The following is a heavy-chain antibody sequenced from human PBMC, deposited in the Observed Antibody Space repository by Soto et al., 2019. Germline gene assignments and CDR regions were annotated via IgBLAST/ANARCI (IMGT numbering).Heavy chain of an antibody. J-gene: IGHJ4*02. CDR3: ARMAGGYGFRPTDY. V-gene: IGHV1-18*01. CDR1: GYPFTSYG. CDR2: ISAYNGNT. Sequence: ASVKVSCKASGYPFTSYGSSWVRQAPGQGLEWMGWISAYNGNTNYAQKLQGRVTMTTDTSTSTAYMELRSLRSDDTAVYYCARMAGGYGFRPTDYWGQGTLVTVSS. D-gene: IGHD6-19*01.